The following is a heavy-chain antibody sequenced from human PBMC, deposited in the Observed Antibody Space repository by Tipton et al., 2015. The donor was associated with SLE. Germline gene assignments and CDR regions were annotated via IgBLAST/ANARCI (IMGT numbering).Heavy chain of an antibody. CDR2: LDYSGTT. CDR3: ARRKRIGAAFDI. J-gene: IGHJ3*02. D-gene: IGHD3-10*01. CDR1: GGSISSSGYY. Sequence: PGLVKPSETLSLSCTVSGGSISSSGYYWGWIRQPPGKGLEWIGSLDYSGTTYYNPSLKSRTSISVGTSKTQFSLRLSSVTAADTAVYYCARRKRIGAAFDIWGQGRMVTVSS. V-gene: IGHV4-39*07.